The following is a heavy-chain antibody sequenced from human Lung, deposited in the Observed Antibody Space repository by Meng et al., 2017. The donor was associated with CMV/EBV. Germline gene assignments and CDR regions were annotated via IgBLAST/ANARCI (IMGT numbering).Heavy chain of an antibody. CDR1: GYTFTGYY. CDR3: ASQEAGPYSGYEGRFDY. Sequence: SVXVSXXASGYTFTGYYMHWVRQAPGQGLEWMGWINPNSGGTNYAQKFQGRVTMTRDTSISTAYMELSRLRSDDTAVYYCASQEAGPYSGYEGRFDYWGQGXLVTVSS. J-gene: IGHJ4*02. V-gene: IGHV1-2*02. D-gene: IGHD5-12*01. CDR2: INPNSGGT.